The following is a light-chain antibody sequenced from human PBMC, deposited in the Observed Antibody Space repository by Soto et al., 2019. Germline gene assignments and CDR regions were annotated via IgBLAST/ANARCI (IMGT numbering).Light chain of an antibody. CDR1: SSDVGGYNY. CDR2: DVS. Sequence: QSVLTQPRSVSGSPGQSGTISCTGTSSDVGGYNYVSWYQQHPGKAPKLMIYDVSKRPSGVPDRFSGSKSGNTASLTISGLQAEDEADYYCCSYAGSYTYVLGTGTKV. CDR3: CSYAGSYTYV. J-gene: IGLJ1*01. V-gene: IGLV2-11*01.